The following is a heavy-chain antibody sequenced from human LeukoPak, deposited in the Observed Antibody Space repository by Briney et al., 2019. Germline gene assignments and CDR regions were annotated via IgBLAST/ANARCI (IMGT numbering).Heavy chain of an antibody. CDR3: ARDYAGSPDY. V-gene: IGHV3-74*03. D-gene: IGHD3-10*01. Sequence: GGSLRLSCTASGFTFSTYWSNWVRQSPGKGLVWVALINGDGSTTTHADSVKGRFTISRDNAKNTAYLQMNSLRDEDTAVYYCARDYAGSPDYWGQGTVVTVSA. J-gene: IGHJ4*02. CDR2: INGDGSTT. CDR1: GFTFSTYW.